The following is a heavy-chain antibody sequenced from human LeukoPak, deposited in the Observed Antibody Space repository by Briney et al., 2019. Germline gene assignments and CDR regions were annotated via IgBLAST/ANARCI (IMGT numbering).Heavy chain of an antibody. CDR1: GFTFSSYA. CDR3: AKDLYNWNYGFLDY. J-gene: IGHJ4*02. CDR2: ISGSGGST. D-gene: IGHD1-7*01. Sequence: GGSLRLSCAASGFTFSSYAMSWVRQAPGKGLEWVSAISGSGGSTDYADSVKGRFTISRDNSKNTLYLQMNSLRAEDTAVYYCAKDLYNWNYGFLDYWGQGTLVTVSS. V-gene: IGHV3-23*01.